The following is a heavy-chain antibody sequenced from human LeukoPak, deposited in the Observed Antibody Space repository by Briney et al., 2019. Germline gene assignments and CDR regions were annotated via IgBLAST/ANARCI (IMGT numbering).Heavy chain of an antibody. CDR3: ARGAYYYGSGSYPIDY. CDR1: GNTFTGYY. CDR2: INPNSGGT. V-gene: IGHV1-2*04. Sequence: ASVKVSCKASGNTFTGYYMHWVRQAPGQGLEWMGWINPNSGGTNYAQKFQGWVTMTRDTSISTAYMELSRLRSDDTAVYYCARGAYYYGSGSYPIDYWGQGTLVTVSS. J-gene: IGHJ4*02. D-gene: IGHD3-10*01.